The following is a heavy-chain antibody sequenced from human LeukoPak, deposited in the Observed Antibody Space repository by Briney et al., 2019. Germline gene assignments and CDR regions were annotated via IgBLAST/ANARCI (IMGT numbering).Heavy chain of an antibody. J-gene: IGHJ4*02. V-gene: IGHV3-23*01. CDR1: GFTFSNYA. Sequence: GGSLRLSCAASGFTFSNYAMTRVRQAPGKGLEWLSAISGSGGSTYYADSVKGRFTISRDNSKNTLYLQLNTLRAEDTAVYYCATFRRFLEWAFDYWGQGTLVTVSS. D-gene: IGHD3-3*01. CDR2: ISGSGGST. CDR3: ATFRRFLEWAFDY.